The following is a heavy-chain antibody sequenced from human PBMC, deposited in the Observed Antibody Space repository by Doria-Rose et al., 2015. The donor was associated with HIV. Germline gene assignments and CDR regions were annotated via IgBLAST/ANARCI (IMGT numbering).Heavy chain of an antibody. CDR1: GGSISHYY. CDR3: ARVLSGTYDY. D-gene: IGHD1-26*01. Sequence: QVQLQESGPGLVKPSETLSLTCSVSGGSISHYYWSWIRQPPGKGLEYIGDILYTGSTNYSPSLKSRVSISIDTSKNKFSLKLSSVTAADTAVYYCARVLSGTYDYWGQGTLVTVSS. CDR2: ILYTGST. V-gene: IGHV4-59*01. J-gene: IGHJ4*02.